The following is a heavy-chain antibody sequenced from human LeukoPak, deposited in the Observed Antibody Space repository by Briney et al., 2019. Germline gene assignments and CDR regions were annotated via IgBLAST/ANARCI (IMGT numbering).Heavy chain of an antibody. CDR2: IYTSGST. J-gene: IGHJ6*03. CDR3: ARDRFLSSDYYDSSGYSEPMPSDYYYMDV. Sequence: PSETLSLTCTVSGGSISSYYWSWIRQPAGKGLEWIGRIYTSGSTNYNPSLKSRVTMSVDTSKNQFSLKLSSVTAADTAVYYCARDRFLSSDYYDSSGYSEPMPSDYYYMDVWGKGTTVTVSS. D-gene: IGHD3-22*01. CDR1: GGSISSYY. V-gene: IGHV4-4*07.